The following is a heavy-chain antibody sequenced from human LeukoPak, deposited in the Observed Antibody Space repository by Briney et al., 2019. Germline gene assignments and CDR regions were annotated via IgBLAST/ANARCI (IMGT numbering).Heavy chain of an antibody. CDR2: IYTSGST. Sequence: SETLSLTCTVSGGSISSYYWSWIRQPAGKGLEWIGRIYTSGSTNYNPSLKSRVTMSVDTSKNQFSLKLSSVTAADTAVYYCARECSGGSCYPLDPWGQGTLVTVSS. CDR3: ARECSGGSCYPLDP. V-gene: IGHV4-4*07. J-gene: IGHJ5*02. D-gene: IGHD2-15*01. CDR1: GGSISSYY.